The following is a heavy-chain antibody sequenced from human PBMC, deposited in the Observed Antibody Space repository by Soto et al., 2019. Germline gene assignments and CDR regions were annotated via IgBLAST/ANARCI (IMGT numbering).Heavy chain of an antibody. CDR3: ARIGYSSASLDY. J-gene: IGHJ4*02. D-gene: IGHD6-25*01. Sequence: GGSLRLSCAASGFTFSNYWMTWVRQAPGKGLEWVVNINQDGSVKYYVDSVKGRLIVSRDNAKNSLYMQMNSLRAEDTAVYYCARIGYSSASLDYWGPGTPVTVSS. CDR2: INQDGSVK. CDR1: GFTFSNYW. V-gene: IGHV3-7*05.